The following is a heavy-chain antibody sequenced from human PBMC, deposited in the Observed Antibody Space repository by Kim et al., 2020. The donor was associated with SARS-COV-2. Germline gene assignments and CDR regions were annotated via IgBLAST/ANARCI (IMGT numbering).Heavy chain of an antibody. J-gene: IGHJ5*02. CDR2: NT. V-gene: IGHV1-8*01. CDR3: ARGSHGWFDP. Sequence: NTGYAQQFQGRVTMTRNTSISTAYMELSSLRSEDTAVYYCARGSHGWFDPWGQGTLVTVSS.